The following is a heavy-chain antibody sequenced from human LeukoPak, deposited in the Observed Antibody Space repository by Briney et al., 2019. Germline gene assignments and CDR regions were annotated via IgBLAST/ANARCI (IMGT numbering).Heavy chain of an antibody. CDR2: ITASGGGT. CDR3: AKTDTTSQRRNCFDY. J-gene: IGHJ4*02. V-gene: IGHV3-23*01. Sequence: GGSLRLSCAASGFTFSNYAMTWVRQAPGKGLDWVSVITASGGGTYYADSVKGRFTISRDNSKNTLYLQLNSLRDEDTAIYFCAKTDTTSQRRNCFDYWGQGTLVTVSS. CDR1: GFTFSNYA. D-gene: IGHD1-14*01.